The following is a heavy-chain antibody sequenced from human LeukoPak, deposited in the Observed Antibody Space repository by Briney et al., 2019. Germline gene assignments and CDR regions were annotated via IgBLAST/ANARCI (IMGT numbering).Heavy chain of an antibody. Sequence: GGSLRLSCAASGFSFNTYGMHWVRQGPGKGLEWVAVISYDGSNKCYADSVKGRFTISRDNSKNTLYLQMNSLRAEDTAVYYCAKVYNWNYLDYWGQGTLVTVSS. V-gene: IGHV3-30*18. J-gene: IGHJ4*02. CDR2: ISYDGSNK. D-gene: IGHD1-20*01. CDR1: GFSFNTYG. CDR3: AKVYNWNYLDY.